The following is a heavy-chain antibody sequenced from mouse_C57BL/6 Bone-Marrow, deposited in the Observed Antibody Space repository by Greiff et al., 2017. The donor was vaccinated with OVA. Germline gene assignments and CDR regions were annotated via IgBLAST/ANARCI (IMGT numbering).Heavy chain of an antibody. J-gene: IGHJ3*01. D-gene: IGHD2-12*01. CDR1: GYTFPSYW. CDR3: ARELPFAY. Sequence: VQLQQPGAELVKPGASVKMSCKASGYTFPSYWITWVKQRPGPGLWWLGDIYPASGSTNYNEKFKSKATLTVDTSSSTAYMQLSSLTSEDSAVYYCARELPFAYWGQGTLVTVSA. V-gene: IGHV1-55*01. CDR2: IYPASGST.